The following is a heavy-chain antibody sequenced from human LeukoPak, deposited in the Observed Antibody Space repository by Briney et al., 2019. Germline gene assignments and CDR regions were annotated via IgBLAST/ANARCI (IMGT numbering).Heavy chain of an antibody. CDR1: GGSISSYY. J-gene: IGHJ5*02. Sequence: SETLSLTCTVSGGSISSYYWSWIRQPPGKGLEGIGYIYSSGSAKYNPSLKSRVTISIDTSKNQFSLKLTSVTAADTAVYYCAREAYGSTGFDPWGQGTLVTVSS. D-gene: IGHD3-10*01. CDR2: IYSSGSA. V-gene: IGHV4-59*01. CDR3: AREAYGSTGFDP.